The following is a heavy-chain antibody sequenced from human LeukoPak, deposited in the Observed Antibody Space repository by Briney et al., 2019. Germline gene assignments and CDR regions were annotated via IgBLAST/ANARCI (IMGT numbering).Heavy chain of an antibody. CDR2: IYYSWST. J-gene: IGHJ5*02. V-gene: IGHV4-59*08. D-gene: IGHD6-19*01. CDR3: AGQTGRPLAGWLVTWFHP. Sequence: WDTLSLTCTVSGGSLSSYHWRWIPEPRGRGVGWLGYIYYSWSTNYNPSLKRRVTISVDNSKNHFSLQLSSLTAADTAVYYCAGQTGRPLAGWLVTWFHPGGQGTLVTLSS. CDR1: GGSLSSYH.